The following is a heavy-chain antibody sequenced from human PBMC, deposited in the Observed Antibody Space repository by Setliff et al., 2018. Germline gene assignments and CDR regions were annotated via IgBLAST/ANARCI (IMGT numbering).Heavy chain of an antibody. V-gene: IGHV3-11*03. CDR2: ISSSSSYT. Sequence: GGSLRLSCAASGFTFSDYYMSYIRQAPGKGLEWVSYISSSSSYTNYADSVKGRFTISRDNAKNTLYLQMNSLRAEDTAVYYCAKHSIAVAGTKRDYFDYWGQGTLVTVSS. CDR3: AKHSIAVAGTKRDYFDY. J-gene: IGHJ4*02. D-gene: IGHD6-19*01. CDR1: GFTFSDYY.